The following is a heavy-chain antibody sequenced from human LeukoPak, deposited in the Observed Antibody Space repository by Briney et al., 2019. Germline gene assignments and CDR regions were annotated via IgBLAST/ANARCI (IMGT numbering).Heavy chain of an antibody. CDR1: GFTFSSYG. CDR2: IRYEGSNK. J-gene: IGHJ4*02. V-gene: IGHV3-30*02. D-gene: IGHD1-26*01. Sequence: GGSLRLSCAASGFTFSSYGMRWGRQAPSKGLEWGAFIRYEGSNKYYADSVKGRFTISRDNSKNTLYLQMNSLRAEDTAVYYCAKIVGVDFDYWGQGTLVTVSS. CDR3: AKIVGVDFDY.